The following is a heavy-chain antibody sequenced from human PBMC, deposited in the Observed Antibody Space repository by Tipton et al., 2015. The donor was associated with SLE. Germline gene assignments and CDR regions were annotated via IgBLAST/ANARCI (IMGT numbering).Heavy chain of an antibody. CDR2: IKQDGSET. CDR3: ARDLADSIPSYWYFDL. V-gene: IGHV3-7*01. J-gene: IGHJ2*01. CDR1: GFTFSSYW. Sequence: SLRLSCAASGFTFSSYWMSWVRQAPGKGLQWVANIKQDGSETYYVDSVKGRFTISRDNAKNSLYLQMNSLRAEDTAVYYCARDLADSIPSYWYFDLWGRGTLVTVSS. D-gene: IGHD3-3*02.